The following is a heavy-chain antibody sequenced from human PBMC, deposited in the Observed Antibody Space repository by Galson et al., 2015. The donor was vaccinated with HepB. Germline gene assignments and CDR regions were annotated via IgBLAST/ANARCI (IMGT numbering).Heavy chain of an antibody. CDR3: AREENYGSGVYDYYYYHGMDA. J-gene: IGHJ6*02. CDR2: ILYDGRNQ. D-gene: IGHD3-10*01. V-gene: IGHV3-30*04. CDR1: GFTFRTFA. Sequence: SLRLSCAATGFTFRTFAMHWVRQAPGKGLEWVAVILYDGRNQYYADSVKGRITISRDNSINTLSLQMRSLRDEDTAMYYCAREENYGSGVYDYYYYHGMDAWGQGTTVTVSS.